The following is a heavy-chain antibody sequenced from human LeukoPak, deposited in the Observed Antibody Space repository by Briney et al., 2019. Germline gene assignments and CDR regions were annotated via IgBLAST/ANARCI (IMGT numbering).Heavy chain of an antibody. J-gene: IGHJ5*02. CDR3: AKDSGDYYYDSSGLTS. V-gene: IGHV3-23*01. D-gene: IGHD3-22*01. CDR1: GFTFSSYA. Sequence: GGSLRLSCAASGFTFSSYAMSWVRQAPGKGLEGVSAISGSGGSTYYADSVKGRFTISRDNSKNTLYLQMNSLRAEDTAVYYCAKDSGDYYYDSSGLTSWGQGTLVTVSS. CDR2: ISGSGGST.